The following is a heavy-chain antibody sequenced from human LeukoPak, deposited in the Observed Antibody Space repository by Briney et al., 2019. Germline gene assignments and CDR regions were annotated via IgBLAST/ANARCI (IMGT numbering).Heavy chain of an antibody. CDR3: ARGVGGTVDY. V-gene: IGHV4-30-4*08. J-gene: IGHJ4*02. CDR1: GGSISSGDYY. D-gene: IGHD3-16*01. CDR2: IYDSGST. Sequence: SETLSLTCTVSGGSISSGDYYWSWIRQPPGKGLEWIGYIYDSGSTYYNPSLKSRVTISVDTSKNQFSLKLSSVTAADTAVYYCARGVGGTVDYWGQGTLVTVSS.